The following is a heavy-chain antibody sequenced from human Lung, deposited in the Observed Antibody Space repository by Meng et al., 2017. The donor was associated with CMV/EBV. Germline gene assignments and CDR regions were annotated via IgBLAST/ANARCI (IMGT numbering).Heavy chain of an antibody. CDR2: ISCYNGDT. J-gene: IGHJ4*02. D-gene: IGHD6-19*01. CDR1: GYTFTHHG. Sequence: GKKPWASGGVSCKASGYTFTHHGISWIRQAPGQGLEWMGWISCYNGDTNYAQKLQGRVTMTTDTSTNTAYMDLRGLRSDDTAVYYCARDPSNTSGRYAYFDYWGQGTLVTVSS. CDR3: ARDPSNTSGRYAYFDY. V-gene: IGHV1-18*01.